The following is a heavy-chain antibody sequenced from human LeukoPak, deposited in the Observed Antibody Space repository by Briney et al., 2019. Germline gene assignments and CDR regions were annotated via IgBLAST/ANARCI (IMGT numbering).Heavy chain of an antibody. V-gene: IGHV3-48*03. CDR2: ISSSGSTI. J-gene: IGHJ4*02. CDR3: ASQYCDILTGYYHSFDY. D-gene: IGHD3-9*01. Sequence: PGGSLRLSCAASGFTCSSYEMNWVRQAPGKGLEGGSYISSSGSTIYYADSVKGRFTISRDNAKNSLYLQMNSLRAEDTAVYYCASQYCDILTGYYHSFDYWGQGTLVTVSS. CDR1: GFTCSSYE.